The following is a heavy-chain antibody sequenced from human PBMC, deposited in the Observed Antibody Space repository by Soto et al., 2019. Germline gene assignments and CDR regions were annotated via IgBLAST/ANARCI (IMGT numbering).Heavy chain of an antibody. V-gene: IGHV4-39*01. D-gene: IGHD1-26*01. CDR1: GGSISSNNYY. CDR3: ARHRLLTPPVY. Sequence: QLQLQESGPGLVKPSETLSLTCTVSGGSISSNNYYWGWIRQPPRKGLEWIGSIYYSGTTYYNPSLKNRLTISVDTSKNQFSLKLSSVTAADTAVYYCARHRLLTPPVYWGQVTLVTVSS. J-gene: IGHJ4*02. CDR2: IYYSGTT.